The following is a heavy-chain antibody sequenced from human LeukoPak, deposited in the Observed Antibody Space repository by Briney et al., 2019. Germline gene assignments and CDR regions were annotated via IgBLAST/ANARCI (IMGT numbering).Heavy chain of an antibody. Sequence: SETLSLTCSVSGVTIGNYYWNWLRQPAGKGLEWIARIYASGSTNYNPSLKSRVTISMDKSKNHLSLNLKSVSAADTAFYYCARDFYGDDGHHPFDYWGQGIQVTVSS. CDR3: ARDFYGDDGHHPFDY. CDR2: IYASGST. D-gene: IGHD2/OR15-2a*01. J-gene: IGHJ4*02. V-gene: IGHV4-4*07. CDR1: GVTIGNYY.